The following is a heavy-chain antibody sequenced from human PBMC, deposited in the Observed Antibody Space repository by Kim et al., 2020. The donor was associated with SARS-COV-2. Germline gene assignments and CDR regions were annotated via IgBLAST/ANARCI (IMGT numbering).Heavy chain of an antibody. V-gene: IGHV3-30*01. Sequence: DSVKGRFTISRDNSKNTLFLQMNNLRAEDTAMYYCARAANFDILAAYYNYWGQGTLVTVSS. J-gene: IGHJ4*02. CDR3: ARAANFDILAAYYNY. D-gene: IGHD3-9*01.